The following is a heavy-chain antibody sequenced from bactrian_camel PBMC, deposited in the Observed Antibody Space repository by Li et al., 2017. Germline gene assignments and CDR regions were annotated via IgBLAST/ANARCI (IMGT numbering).Heavy chain of an antibody. Sequence: VQLVESGGGSVQAGGSLRLSCDASKYTFNKHCMAWFRQAPGKERERVAVIEVDGTITYADSVKGRFAISVDNAKNPVMVYLKMPTLKPDDTAMYYCAAGSWVAGSLDEHDYVHWGQGTQVTVS. CDR2: IEVDGTI. J-gene: IGHJ4*01. CDR1: KYTFNKHC. D-gene: IGHD6*01. V-gene: IGHV3S53*01. CDR3: AAGSWVAGSLDEHDYVH.